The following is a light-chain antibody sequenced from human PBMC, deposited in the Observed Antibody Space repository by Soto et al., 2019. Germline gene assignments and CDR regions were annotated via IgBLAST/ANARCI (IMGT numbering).Light chain of an antibody. CDR2: WAS. J-gene: IGKJ4*01. Sequence: DIVMTQSPDSLAVSLGERATINCKSSQTILYSSNNKNCLAWYQQKPGQPPRLLIYWASTRQYGVPERFSGSGSGTDFTLTISSLQAEDVAVYYCQQYYTTPLTFGGGTKAEIK. V-gene: IGKV4-1*01. CDR1: QTILYSSNNKNC. CDR3: QQYYTTPLT.